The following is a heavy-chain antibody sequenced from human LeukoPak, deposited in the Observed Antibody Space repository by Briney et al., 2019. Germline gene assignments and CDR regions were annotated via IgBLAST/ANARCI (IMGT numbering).Heavy chain of an antibody. J-gene: IGHJ5*02. V-gene: IGHV1-18*01. CDR1: GYTFTNYG. CDR2: ISGYNGNA. D-gene: IGHD3-22*01. Sequence: ASVKVSCKASGYTFTNYGVSWVRQAPGQGLEWMGWISGYNGNANYARKFQGRVTMTVDTSTNTAYMELRRLTSDDTAVYYCAREGSLYDSGNYYLSWFDPWGQGTLVTVSS. CDR3: AREGSLYDSGNYYLSWFDP.